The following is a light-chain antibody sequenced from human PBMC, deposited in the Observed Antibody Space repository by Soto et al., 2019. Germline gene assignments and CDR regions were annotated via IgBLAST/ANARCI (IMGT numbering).Light chain of an antibody. CDR1: SFNIGNNA. CDR3: AAWDDSLNGVV. J-gene: IGLJ3*02. Sequence: VLTQPPSMSEAPRQRVTISCSGSSFNIGNNAVSWYQQFPGKAPRLLIYSDDLLPSGVSDRFSGSKSGTSASLAISGLQSEDEADYYCAAWDDSLNGVVFGGGTKLTVL. CDR2: SDD. V-gene: IGLV1-36*01.